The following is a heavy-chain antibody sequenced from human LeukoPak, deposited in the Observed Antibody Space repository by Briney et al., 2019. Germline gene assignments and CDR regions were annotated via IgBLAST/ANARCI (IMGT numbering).Heavy chain of an antibody. Sequence: SETLSLTCTVSGGSISSGGYYWSWIRQHPGKGLEWIGYIYYSGSTYYNPSLKSRVTLSVDTSKNQFSLKLSSVTAADTAVYYCARVLAAAGTDYWGQGTLVTVSS. J-gene: IGHJ4*02. D-gene: IGHD6-13*01. V-gene: IGHV4-31*03. CDR1: GGSISSGGYY. CDR2: IYYSGST. CDR3: ARVLAAAGTDY.